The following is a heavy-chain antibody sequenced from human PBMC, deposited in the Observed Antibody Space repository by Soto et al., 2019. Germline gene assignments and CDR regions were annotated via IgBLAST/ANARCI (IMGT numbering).Heavy chain of an antibody. CDR3: AREGPYDSSGYYLFDY. J-gene: IGHJ4*02. V-gene: IGHV3-48*02. CDR2: ISSSSSTI. CDR1: GFTFSSYS. D-gene: IGHD3-22*01. Sequence: EVQLVESGGGLVQPGGSLRLSCAASGFTFSSYSMNWVRQAPGKGLEWVSYISSSSSTIYYADSVKGRFTISRDNAKNSLYLRMNSLRDEDTAVYYCAREGPYDSSGYYLFDYWGQGTLVTVSS.